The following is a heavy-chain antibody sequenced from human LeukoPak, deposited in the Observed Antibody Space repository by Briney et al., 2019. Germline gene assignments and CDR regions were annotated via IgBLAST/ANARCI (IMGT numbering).Heavy chain of an antibody. V-gene: IGHV3-7*01. CDR1: GFTFSNYW. CDR2: IKQDGSET. CDR3: VRERAGFDA. J-gene: IGHJ4*02. Sequence: GGSLRLSCAASGFTFSNYWMNWVRQVPGKGLECLANIKQDGSETYYADSVKGRFTISRDNAKNSLYLQMNSLGVEDTAMYYCVRERAGFDAWGQGTLVTVSS.